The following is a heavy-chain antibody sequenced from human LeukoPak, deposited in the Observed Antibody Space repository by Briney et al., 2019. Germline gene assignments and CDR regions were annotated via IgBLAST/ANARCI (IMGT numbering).Heavy chain of an antibody. Sequence: SGTLSLTCAVSGDSISSNNWWTWVRQPPGKGLEWIGEINHSGSTNYNPSLKSRVTMSVDTSKNQFSQKLSSVTAADTAVYYCARVKDCSGGSCYDYWGQGTLVTVSS. D-gene: IGHD2-15*01. CDR2: INHSGST. V-gene: IGHV4-4*02. CDR3: ARVKDCSGGSCYDY. CDR1: GDSISSNNW. J-gene: IGHJ4*02.